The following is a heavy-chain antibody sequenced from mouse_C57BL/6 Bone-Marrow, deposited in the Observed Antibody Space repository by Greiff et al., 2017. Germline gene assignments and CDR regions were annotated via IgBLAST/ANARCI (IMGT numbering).Heavy chain of an antibody. CDR2: IYPRSGNT. V-gene: IGHV1-81*01. CDR3: ARNWASYYFDY. Sequence: QVQLQQSGAELARPGASVKLSCKASGYTFTSYGISWVKQRTGQGLEWIGEIYPRSGNTYYNEKFKGKATLTADKSSSTAYMGVRSLTSEDSAVYFCARNWASYYFDYWGQGTTLTVSS. J-gene: IGHJ2*01. CDR1: GYTFTSYG. D-gene: IGHD4-1*01.